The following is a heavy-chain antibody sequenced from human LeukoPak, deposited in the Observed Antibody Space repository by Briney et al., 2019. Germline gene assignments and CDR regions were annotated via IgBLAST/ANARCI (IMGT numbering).Heavy chain of an antibody. V-gene: IGHV3-23*01. J-gene: IGHJ4*02. CDR1: GFTFSSYA. Sequence: GGSLRLSCTASGFTFSSYAMNWVRQAPGKGLEWVSGIGAGGTFTYYADSVKGRFTISRDNSRNTLYLQMNSLRADDTAVYYCAKDLDYTTNGYYFDYWGQGTLVTVSS. CDR3: AKDLDYTTNGYYFDY. CDR2: IGAGGTFT. D-gene: IGHD4-11*01.